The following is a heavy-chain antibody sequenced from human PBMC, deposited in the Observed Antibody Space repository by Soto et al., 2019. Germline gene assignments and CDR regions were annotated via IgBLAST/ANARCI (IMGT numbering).Heavy chain of an antibody. D-gene: IGHD2-2*01. CDR1: GGSISSYY. Sequence: SETLSLTCTVSGGSISSYYWSWIRQPAGKGLEWIGRIYTSGSTNYNPSRKSRVTMSVDTSKNQFSLKLSSVTAADTAVYYCARDLVVPAAMGENNWFDPWGQGTLVTVSS. J-gene: IGHJ5*02. CDR2: IYTSGST. V-gene: IGHV4-4*07. CDR3: ARDLVVPAAMGENNWFDP.